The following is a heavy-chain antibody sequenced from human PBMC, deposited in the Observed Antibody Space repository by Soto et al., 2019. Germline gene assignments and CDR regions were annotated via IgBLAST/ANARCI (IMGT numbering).Heavy chain of an antibody. J-gene: IGHJ4*02. D-gene: IGHD5-18*01. Sequence: QVQLVQSGAEVRKPGSSVQVSCKASGGTFYTYTFSWVRQAPGQGLEWMGSITPIYPTTNYAEKFQGRRTVTADGSTNTAYMELNSLTSEDTAVYYCARIPRYSFPTSDDLDSWGQGTLVTVSS. CDR3: ARIPRYSFPTSDDLDS. CDR1: GGTFYTYT. V-gene: IGHV1-69*15. CDR2: ITPIYPTT.